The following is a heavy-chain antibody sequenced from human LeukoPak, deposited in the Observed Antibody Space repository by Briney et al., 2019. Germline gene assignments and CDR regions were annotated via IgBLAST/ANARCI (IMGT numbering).Heavy chain of an antibody. CDR1: GGSISSYF. CDR2: IYYGGST. V-gene: IGHV4-59*01. D-gene: IGHD3-22*01. Sequence: SETLSLTCTVSGGSISSYFWTWIRQPPGKGLEWIGYIYYGGSTSYNPSLKSRVSISLDTSKLQFSLKLSSVTAADTAVYYCARDTAGGYYDSSGFSSYYYMDVWGKGTTVTVSS. J-gene: IGHJ6*03. CDR3: ARDTAGGYYDSSGFSSYYYMDV.